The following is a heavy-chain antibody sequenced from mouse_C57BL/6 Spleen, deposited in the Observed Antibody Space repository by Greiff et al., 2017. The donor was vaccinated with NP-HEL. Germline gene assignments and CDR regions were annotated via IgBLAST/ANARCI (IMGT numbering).Heavy chain of an antibody. Sequence: QVQLQQPGAELVKPGASVKLSCKASGYTFTSYWMPWVKQRPGRGLEWIGRIDPNSGGTKYNEKFKSKATLTVDKPSSTAYMQLSSLTSEDSAVYYCVRGEAITTVVATRAMDYWGQGTSVTVSS. V-gene: IGHV1-72*01. CDR1: GYTFTSYW. J-gene: IGHJ4*01. CDR3: VRGEAITTVVATRAMDY. CDR2: IDPNSGGT. D-gene: IGHD1-1*01.